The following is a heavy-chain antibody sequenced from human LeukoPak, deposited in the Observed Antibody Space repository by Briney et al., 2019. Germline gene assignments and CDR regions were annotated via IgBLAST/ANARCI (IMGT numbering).Heavy chain of an antibody. CDR1: GSTFSSYE. Sequence: GGSLRLSCAASGSTFSSYEMNWVRQAPGKGLEWVSYISSSGSTIYYADSVKGRFTISRDNAKNSLYLQMNSLRAEDTAVYYCAISYITISGIDYWGQGTLVTVSS. CDR2: ISSSGSTI. CDR3: AISYITISGIDY. D-gene: IGHD3-9*01. V-gene: IGHV3-48*03. J-gene: IGHJ4*02.